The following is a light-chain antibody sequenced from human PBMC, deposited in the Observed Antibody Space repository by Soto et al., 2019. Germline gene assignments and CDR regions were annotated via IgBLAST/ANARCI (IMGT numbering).Light chain of an antibody. CDR1: DSNIGENF. CDR3: SSYTSTATRV. V-gene: IGLV1-51*01. J-gene: IGLJ3*02. Sequence: QSVLTQPPSVSAAPGQRVSISCSGIDSNIGENFVSWYQQFPGTAPELIIYDNDKRPSGIPDRFSASKSGTSATLRITGLRTGDEADYYCSSYTSTATRVFGGGTKVTVL. CDR2: DND.